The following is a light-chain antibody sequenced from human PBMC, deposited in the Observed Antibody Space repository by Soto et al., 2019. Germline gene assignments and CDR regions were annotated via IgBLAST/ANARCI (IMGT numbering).Light chain of an antibody. CDR3: GTWDSSLSAL. CDR2: ENN. CDR1: SSNIGNNY. Sequence: QSALTQPPSVSAAPGQKVIISCSGSSSNIGNNYVSWYQQLPGTAPKLLIYENNKRPSGIPDRFSGSKSGTSATLGITGLQTGDEADYYCGTWDSSLSALFGTGTKVTVL. V-gene: IGLV1-51*02. J-gene: IGLJ1*01.